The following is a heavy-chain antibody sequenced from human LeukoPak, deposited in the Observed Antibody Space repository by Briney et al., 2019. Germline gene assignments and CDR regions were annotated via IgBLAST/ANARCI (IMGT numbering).Heavy chain of an antibody. CDR2: IYPGDSDT. Sequence: GASVKVSCKASGYSFTNYWIGWVRQMPGKGLEWMGIIYPGDSDTRYSPSFQGQVTISADKSISTAYLQWSSLKGSDTAMYYCVRHGYGRVGDFQHWGQGTLVTVSS. J-gene: IGHJ1*01. D-gene: IGHD6-13*01. CDR3: VRHGYGRVGDFQH. V-gene: IGHV5-51*01. CDR1: GYSFTNYW.